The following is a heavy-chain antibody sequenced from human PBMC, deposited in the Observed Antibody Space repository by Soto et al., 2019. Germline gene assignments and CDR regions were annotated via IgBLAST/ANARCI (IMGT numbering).Heavy chain of an antibody. CDR2: IIPIFGTS. J-gene: IGHJ6*02. V-gene: IGHV1-69*13. CDR3: ARGVRTGFYGMDV. CDR1: GYTFSRYG. Sequence: SVKVSCKASGYTFSRYGISWVRQAPGQGLEWVGGIIPIFGTSTYAQNFQGRVTITADESTRTAYMELSSLRSEDTAVYYCARGVRTGFYGMDVWGQGTTVTVSS. D-gene: IGHD3-10*01.